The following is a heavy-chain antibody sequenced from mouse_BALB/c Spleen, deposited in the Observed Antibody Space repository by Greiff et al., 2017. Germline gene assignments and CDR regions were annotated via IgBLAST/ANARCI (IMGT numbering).Heavy chain of an antibody. D-gene: IGHD1-1*01. J-gene: IGHJ2*01. Sequence: VQLQQSGAELAKPGASVKMSCTASGYTITSYWMHWVKQRPGQGLEWIGYINPSTGDTEYNQKFKDKATLTADKSSSTAYMQRSSLTSEDTAVYYCASSGYGSSLEPLCYFDYWGQGTTLTVSS. CDR2: INPSTGDT. CDR1: GYTITSYW. V-gene: IGHV1-7*01. CDR3: ASSGYGSSLEPLCYFDY.